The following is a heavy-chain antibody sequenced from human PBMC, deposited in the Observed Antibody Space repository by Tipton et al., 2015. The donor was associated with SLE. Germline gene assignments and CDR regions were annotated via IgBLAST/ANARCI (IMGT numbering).Heavy chain of an antibody. Sequence: SLRLSCAASGFTFSSYGMHWVRQAPGKGLEWVAVISYDGSNKYYADSVKGRFTISRDNSKNTLYLQMNSLRAEDTALYYCARVLYDSSGSSFFGYWGQGTLVTVSS. CDR2: ISYDGSNK. V-gene: IGHV3-30*12. CDR1: GFTFSSYG. D-gene: IGHD3-22*01. CDR3: ARVLYDSSGSSFFGY. J-gene: IGHJ4*02.